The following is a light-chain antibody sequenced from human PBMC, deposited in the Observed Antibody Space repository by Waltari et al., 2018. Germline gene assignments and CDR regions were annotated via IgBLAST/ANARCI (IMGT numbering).Light chain of an antibody. CDR3: QQSNSYSLLT. Sequence: DIQMTQSPSTLSASVGDRVTITCRASKSISNWLAWYQQKPEKAPKLLSYKASTVESGVPSSFSGIGSGTEFTLTISSLQPDDFATYYCQQSNSYSLLTFGGGTKVEIK. V-gene: IGKV1-5*03. CDR2: KAS. J-gene: IGKJ4*01. CDR1: KSISNW.